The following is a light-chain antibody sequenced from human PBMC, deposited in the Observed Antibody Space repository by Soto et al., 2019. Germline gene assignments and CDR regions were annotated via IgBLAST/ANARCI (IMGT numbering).Light chain of an antibody. CDR2: GAS. Sequence: EIVLTQSPGTLSLSPGERATLSCRASQSVSNTYLAWYQQKPGQAPRLLIYGASRRAAGIPDRFTGSGSGTDFTLTITRLEPEDFAAYFCQQYGSSPTTFGQGTKVDIK. V-gene: IGKV3-20*01. CDR3: QQYGSSPTT. J-gene: IGKJ1*01. CDR1: QSVSNTY.